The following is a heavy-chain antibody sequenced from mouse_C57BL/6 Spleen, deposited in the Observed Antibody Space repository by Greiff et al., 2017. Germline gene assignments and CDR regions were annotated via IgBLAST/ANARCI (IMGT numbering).Heavy chain of an antibody. CDR3: TTNYGSSYGAWFAY. J-gene: IGHJ3*01. D-gene: IGHD1-1*01. CDR1: GFNIKDYY. Sequence: VQLKESGAELVRPGASVKLSCTASGFNIKDYYMHWVKQRPEQGLEWIGRIDPEAGDTEYAPKFQGKATMTADTSSNTAYLQLSSLTSEDTAVYYCTTNYGSSYGAWFAYWGQGTLVTVSA. CDR2: IDPEAGDT. V-gene: IGHV14-1*01.